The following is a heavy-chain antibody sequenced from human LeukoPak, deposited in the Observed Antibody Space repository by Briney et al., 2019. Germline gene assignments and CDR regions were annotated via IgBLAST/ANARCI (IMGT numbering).Heavy chain of an antibody. CDR2: INYSGTT. CDR3: ARVVGRSSWYGSYYYYYYMDV. D-gene: IGHD6-13*01. J-gene: IGHJ6*03. V-gene: IGHV4-39*07. CDR1: GGSISRSTYY. Sequence: PSETLSLTCSVSGGSISRSTYYWGWIRQPPGKGLEWIATINYSGTTHYIPSLNSRVTISADTSNNQFSLKVKSVTAADTAVYYCARVVGRSSWYGSYYYYYYMDVWGKGTTVTISS.